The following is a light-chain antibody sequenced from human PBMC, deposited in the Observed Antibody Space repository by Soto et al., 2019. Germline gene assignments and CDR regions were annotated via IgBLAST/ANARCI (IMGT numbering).Light chain of an antibody. Sequence: QSALTQPPSASGTPGQRVTISCSGSSSNIKSSTISWYQQLPGTAPKLLIYSNNQRPSGVPDRFSGSKSGTSASLAISGLQSEDEAEYYCAAWDDNLSLLFGGGTQLTVL. CDR3: AAWDDNLSLL. CDR2: SNN. CDR1: SSNIKSST. V-gene: IGLV1-44*01. J-gene: IGLJ2*01.